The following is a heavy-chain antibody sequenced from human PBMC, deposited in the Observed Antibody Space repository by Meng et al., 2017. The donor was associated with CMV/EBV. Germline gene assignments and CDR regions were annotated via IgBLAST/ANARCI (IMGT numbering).Heavy chain of an antibody. CDR1: GYTFTGYY. J-gene: IGHJ6*02. Sequence: ASVKVSFKASGYTFTGYYMPWVRQAPGQGLEWMGWINPNSGGTNYVQRFQGRVTMMRDTSIRTAYMELSRLRSDDTAVYYCARDEIEARLGRSGYYYGMDVWGQGTTVTVSS. CDR2: INPNSGGT. V-gene: IGHV1-2*02. D-gene: IGHD6-6*01. CDR3: ARDEIEARLGRSGYYYGMDV.